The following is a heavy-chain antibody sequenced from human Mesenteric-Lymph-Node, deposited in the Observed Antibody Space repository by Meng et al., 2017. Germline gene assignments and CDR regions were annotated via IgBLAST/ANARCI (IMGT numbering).Heavy chain of an antibody. V-gene: IGHV3-30*01. CDR3: ARAMAGFDY. CDR1: GFPFSSHA. J-gene: IGHJ4*02. Sequence: GESLKISCAASGFPFSSHAIHWVRQIPGKGLEWVAVISSDGVYKSYSDSVKGRFTISRDNSKNTVYLQMNSLGSEDTAVYSCARAMAGFDYWGQGTLVTVSS. CDR2: ISSDGVYK. D-gene: IGHD5-24*01.